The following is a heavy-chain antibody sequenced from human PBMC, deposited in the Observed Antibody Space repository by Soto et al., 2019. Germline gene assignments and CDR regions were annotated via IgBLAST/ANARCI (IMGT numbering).Heavy chain of an antibody. CDR2: ISGSTAST. D-gene: IGHD6-13*01. J-gene: IGHJ4*02. V-gene: IGHV3-23*01. CDR3: AKALPAAAVGPTPFDY. CDR1: GFPFSRYA. Sequence: GGSLRLSCAASGFPFSRYAMSWVRQAPGKGLEWVSGISGSTASTYYADSVKGRFTISRDNSKNTLYLQMNSLRAEDTAEYYCAKALPAAAVGPTPFDYWGQGTLVTVSS.